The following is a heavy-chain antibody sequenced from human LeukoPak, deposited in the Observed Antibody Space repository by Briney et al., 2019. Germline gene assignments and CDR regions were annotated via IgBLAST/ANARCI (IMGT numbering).Heavy chain of an antibody. V-gene: IGHV3-74*01. D-gene: IGHD3-10*01. J-gene: IGHJ4*02. CDR3: ARGNYYGSGSYQGNDY. CDR1: GFTFSSYW. Sequence: PGGSLRLSCAASGFTFSSYWMHWVRQAPGKGLVWVSRINSDGSRTTYADSVKGRFTISRDNAKNSLYLQMNSLRAEDTALYHCARGNYYGSGSYQGNDYWGQGTLVTVSS. CDR2: INSDGSRT.